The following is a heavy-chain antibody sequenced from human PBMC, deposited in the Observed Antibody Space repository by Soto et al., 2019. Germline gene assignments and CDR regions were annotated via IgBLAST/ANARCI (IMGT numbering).Heavy chain of an antibody. V-gene: IGHV4-31*03. Sequence: SETLSLTCTVSGGSISSGCYYWSWIRQHTGKGLEWIGYIYYSGSTYYNPSLKSRVTISVDTSKNQFSLKLSSVTAAETAVYYCARGTTYWSIAARGYFDYWGQGTLVIVS. CDR3: ARGTTYWSIAARGYFDY. D-gene: IGHD6-6*01. CDR1: GGSISSGCYY. CDR2: IYYSGST. J-gene: IGHJ4*02.